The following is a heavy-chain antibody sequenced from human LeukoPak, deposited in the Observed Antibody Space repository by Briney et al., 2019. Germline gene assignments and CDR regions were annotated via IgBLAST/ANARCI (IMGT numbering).Heavy chain of an antibody. CDR1: GYTFTDYY. J-gene: IGHJ4*02. D-gene: IGHD6-13*01. V-gene: IGHV1-2*02. Sequence: ASVKVSCKASGYTFTDYYMHWGRQAPGQGLEWMGWINPNSGGTNYAQNFQGRVTMTRDTSISTAYMELSRLRSDDTAMYYCARVIAAASTRLDYWGQGTLVTVSS. CDR3: ARVIAAASTRLDY. CDR2: INPNSGGT.